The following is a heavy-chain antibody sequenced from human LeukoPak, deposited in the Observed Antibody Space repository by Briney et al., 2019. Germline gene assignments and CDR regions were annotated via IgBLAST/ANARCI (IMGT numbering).Heavy chain of an antibody. Sequence: GGSLRLSCAASGFTFSNYAMHWVRQAPGKGLEWLAYIRYDGSSKYYADFVKGRFTISRDYSKNTLYLHMNSLRAEDTAVYYCARDQAGSGHYADYWGQGTLVTVSS. CDR1: GFTFSNYA. J-gene: IGHJ4*02. D-gene: IGHD3-10*01. CDR2: IRYDGSSK. V-gene: IGHV3-30*02. CDR3: ARDQAGSGHYADY.